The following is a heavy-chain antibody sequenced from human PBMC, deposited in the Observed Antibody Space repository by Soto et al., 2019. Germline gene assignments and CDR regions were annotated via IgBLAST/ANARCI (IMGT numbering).Heavy chain of an antibody. CDR1: GASISGYY. J-gene: IGHJ5*02. V-gene: IGHV4-4*07. CDR3: ATRITVFGLLIPPFDP. D-gene: IGHD3-3*01. CDR2: IYATGTT. Sequence: SETLSLTCTVSGASISGYYWSWIRKSAGKGLEWIGRIYATGTTDYNPSLKSRVMMSVDTSKKQFSLRLSSVTAADTAIYYCATRITVFGLLIPPFDPWGQGTQVTVSS.